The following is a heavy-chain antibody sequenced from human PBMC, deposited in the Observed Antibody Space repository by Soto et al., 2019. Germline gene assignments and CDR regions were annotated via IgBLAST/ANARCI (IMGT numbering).Heavy chain of an antibody. V-gene: IGHV1-2*02. CDR1: GFTFSAYY. D-gene: IGHD6-13*01. CDR2: INPNSGGT. J-gene: IGHJ6*02. Sequence: QVQLVQSGTEVKKPGASVKVSGKASGFTFSAYYIYWVRQAPGQGLEWIGWINPNSGGTNNAQKFQGRVTMTRDTSTSTVYMELSALIPDDTAVYYCARSLLDEYSSSWRSAYYGMDVWGQGTTVTVSS. CDR3: ARSLLDEYSSSWRSAYYGMDV.